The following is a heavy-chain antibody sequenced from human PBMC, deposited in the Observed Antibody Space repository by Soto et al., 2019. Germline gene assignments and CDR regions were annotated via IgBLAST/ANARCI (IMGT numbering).Heavy chain of an antibody. V-gene: IGHV3-33*01. CDR1: GFTFISYC. D-gene: IGHD2-2*01. Sequence: GGSLRLSCAASGFTFISYCIHWVRQAPCKGLEWVAVIWYDGINKYYADSVKGRFTISRDNSKNTLYLQMNSLRAEDTAVYYCARAKQLVPDAIFDYCGQGTLATVSS. CDR2: IWYDGINK. CDR3: ARAKQLVPDAIFDY. J-gene: IGHJ4*02.